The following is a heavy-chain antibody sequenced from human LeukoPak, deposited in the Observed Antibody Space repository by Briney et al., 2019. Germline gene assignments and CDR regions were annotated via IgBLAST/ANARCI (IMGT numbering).Heavy chain of an antibody. J-gene: IGHJ5*02. CDR1: GGSISSSSYY. CDR3: AGVQKLYDSSGYYFAP. V-gene: IGHV4-39*07. D-gene: IGHD3-22*01. Sequence: SETLSLTCTVSGGSISSSSYYWGWIRQPPGKGLEWLGSIFYSGTTYYNPSLKSRVTISVDTSKNQFSLRLSSVTAADTAVYSRAGVQKLYDSSGYYFAPWGQGTLVTVSS. CDR2: IFYSGTT.